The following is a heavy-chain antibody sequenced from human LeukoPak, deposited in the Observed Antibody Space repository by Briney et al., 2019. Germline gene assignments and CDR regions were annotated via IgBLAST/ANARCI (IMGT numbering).Heavy chain of an antibody. D-gene: IGHD5-12*01. CDR3: ARVYSGYDYVHFDY. J-gene: IGHJ4*02. Sequence: PSETLSLTCTVSGGSVSSGSYYWSWIRQPPGKGLEWIGYIYYSGSTNYNPSLKSRVTISEDTSKNQFSLKLSSVTAADTAVYYCARVYSGYDYVHFDYWGQGTLVTASS. CDR2: IYYSGST. CDR1: GGSVSSGSYY. V-gene: IGHV4-61*01.